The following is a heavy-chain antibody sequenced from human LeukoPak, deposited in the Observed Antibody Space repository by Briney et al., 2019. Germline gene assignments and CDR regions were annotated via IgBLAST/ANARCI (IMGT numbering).Heavy chain of an antibody. CDR1: GITLSNYG. CDR2: LSGSGGGT. Sequence: GGSLRLSCAVSGITLSNYGMSWVRQAPGKGLEWVAGLSGSGGGTNYADSVQGRFTISRDDAKNSLYLQMSSLRVEDTAMYYCVRDVLVWFGEKTAFDIWGQGTMVTVSS. D-gene: IGHD3-10*01. J-gene: IGHJ3*02. V-gene: IGHV3-23*01. CDR3: VRDVLVWFGEKTAFDI.